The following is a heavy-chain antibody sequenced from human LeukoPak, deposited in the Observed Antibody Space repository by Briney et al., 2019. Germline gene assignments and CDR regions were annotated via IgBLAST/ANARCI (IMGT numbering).Heavy chain of an antibody. V-gene: IGHV3-74*01. CDR1: GFTVTNYW. D-gene: IGHD3-10*01. CDR2: INSDGSNT. J-gene: IGHJ6*04. Sequence: GGSLRLSCTTSGFTVTNYWMHWVRQAPGKGLVWVSRINSDGSNTNYAGSVKGRFTISRDNAKNTLYLQMNSLRAEDTAVYYCARDRGFGQADVWGKGTTVTVSS. CDR3: ARDRGFGQADV.